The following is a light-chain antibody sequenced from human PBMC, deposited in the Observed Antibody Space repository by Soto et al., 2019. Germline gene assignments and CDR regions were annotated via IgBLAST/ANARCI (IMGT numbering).Light chain of an antibody. CDR1: SGHRTYA. CDR3: QTWGTGLLV. J-gene: IGLJ2*01. Sequence: QSVLTQSPSASASLGPSVKLTCTLSSGHRTYAIAWLQQQPEKGPRYLMNLNSDGRNTKGDGIPDRFSGYSSGTERYLTFASLQSDDEDDYFCQTWGTGLLVFGGGTELTVL. CDR2: LNSDGRN. V-gene: IGLV4-69*01.